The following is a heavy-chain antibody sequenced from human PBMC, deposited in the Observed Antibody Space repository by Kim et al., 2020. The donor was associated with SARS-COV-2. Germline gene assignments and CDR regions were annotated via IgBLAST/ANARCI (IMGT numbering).Heavy chain of an antibody. CDR1: GYSFTSYW. CDR3: ARQGPGWGELLGTYWFDP. D-gene: IGHD1-26*01. CDR2: IYPGDSDT. J-gene: IGHJ5*02. Sequence: GESLKISCKGSGYSFTSYWIGWVRQMPGKGLEWMGIIYPGDSDTRYSPSFQGQVTISADKSISTAYLQWSSLKASDTAMYYCARQGPGWGELLGTYWFDPWGQGTLVTVSS. V-gene: IGHV5-51*01.